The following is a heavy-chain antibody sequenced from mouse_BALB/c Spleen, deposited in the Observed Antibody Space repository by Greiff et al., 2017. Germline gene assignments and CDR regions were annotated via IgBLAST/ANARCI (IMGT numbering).Heavy chain of an antibody. Sequence: EVKLVESGGGLVKPGGSLKLSCAASGFAFSSYDMSWVRQTPEKRLEWVAYISSGGGSTYYPDTVKGRFTISRDNAKNTLYLQMSSLKSEDTAMYYCARQGLRYAMDYWGQGTSVTVSS. D-gene: IGHD1-1*01. CDR2: ISSGGGST. V-gene: IGHV5-12-1*01. CDR3: ARQGLRYAMDY. J-gene: IGHJ4*01. CDR1: GFAFSSYD.